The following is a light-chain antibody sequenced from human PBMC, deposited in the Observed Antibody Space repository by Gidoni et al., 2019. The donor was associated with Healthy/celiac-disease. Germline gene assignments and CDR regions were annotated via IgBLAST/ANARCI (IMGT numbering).Light chain of an antibody. CDR1: QGISNY. Sequence: DIQMTQSPSSLSASVGDRVTITCRASQGISNYLAWYQQQPGKVPSRFSGSGSGTDFTLTISSLQPEDVATYYCQKYNSAPYTFGQGTKLEIK. CDR3: QKYNSAPYT. V-gene: IGKV1-27*01. J-gene: IGKJ2*01.